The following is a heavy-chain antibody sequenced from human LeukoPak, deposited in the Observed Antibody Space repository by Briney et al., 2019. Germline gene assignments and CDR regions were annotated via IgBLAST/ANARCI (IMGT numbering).Heavy chain of an antibody. J-gene: IGHJ6*03. CDR3: ARTDYYGSGNYYYYYMDV. Sequence: SETLSLTCAVYGGSFSGYYWSWIRQPPGKWLEWIGEINHSGSTNYNPSLKSRVTISVDTSKNQFSLKLSSVTAADTAVYYCARTDYYGSGNYYYYYMDVWGKGTTVTVSS. D-gene: IGHD3-10*01. CDR1: GGSFSGYY. V-gene: IGHV4-34*01. CDR2: INHSGST.